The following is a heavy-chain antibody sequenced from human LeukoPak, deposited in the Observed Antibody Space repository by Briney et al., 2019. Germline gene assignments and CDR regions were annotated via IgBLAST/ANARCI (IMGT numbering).Heavy chain of an antibody. CDR2: ISSSSSTI. V-gene: IGHV3-48*04. J-gene: IGHJ4*02. CDR1: GSTFSIYS. CDR3: ARSRYYYGSGSYYPHFDY. Sequence: GGSLRLSCAASGSTFSIYSMNWVRQAPGKGLEWVSSISSSSSTIYYADSVKGRFTISRDNAKNSLYLQMNSLRAEDTAVYYCARSRYYYGSGSYYPHFDYWGQGTLVTVSS. D-gene: IGHD3-10*01.